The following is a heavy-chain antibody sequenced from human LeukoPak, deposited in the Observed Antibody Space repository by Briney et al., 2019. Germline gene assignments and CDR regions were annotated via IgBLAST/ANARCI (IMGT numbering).Heavy chain of an antibody. Sequence: PGVSLRLFCATSGFTFSSFETNWVRQAPGKGLECLSYISSSGSTIYYADSVKGRFTISRDNAKNSLYLQMNSLRAEDTAVYYCAELGITMIGGVWGKGTTVTISS. V-gene: IGHV3-48*03. J-gene: IGHJ6*04. CDR3: AELGITMIGGV. CDR2: ISSSGSTI. CDR1: GFTFSSFE. D-gene: IGHD3-10*02.